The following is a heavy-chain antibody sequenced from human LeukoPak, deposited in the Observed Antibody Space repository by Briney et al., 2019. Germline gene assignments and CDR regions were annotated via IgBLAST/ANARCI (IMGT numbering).Heavy chain of an antibody. CDR1: RFAFTTFW. D-gene: IGHD6-13*01. CDR2: ISYDGSNK. CDR3: AKFKSRAAAAAWYYGMDV. J-gene: IGHJ6*02. V-gene: IGHV3-30*18. Sequence: GGSLRHSRAASRFAFTTFWLTWVRQAPGKGLKWVSVISYDGSNKYYADSVKGRFTISRDNSENTLYLQMNSLRAEDTAVYYCAKFKSRAAAAAWYYGMDVWGQGTTVTVSS.